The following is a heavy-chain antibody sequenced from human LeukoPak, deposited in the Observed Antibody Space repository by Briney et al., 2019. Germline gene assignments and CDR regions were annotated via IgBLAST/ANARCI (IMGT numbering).Heavy chain of an antibody. D-gene: IGHD3-3*01. CDR1: GGSISSGGYS. Sequence: PSQTLSLTCAVSGGSISSGGYSWSWIRQPPGKGLEWIGYIYQNGYTYYNPSLKSRVTISVDTSKNQFSLKLSSVTAADTAVYYCARWLIFGVVMRGAHNWFDPWGQGTLVTVSS. CDR2: IYQNGYT. CDR3: ARWLIFGVVMRGAHNWFDP. J-gene: IGHJ5*02. V-gene: IGHV4-30-2*01.